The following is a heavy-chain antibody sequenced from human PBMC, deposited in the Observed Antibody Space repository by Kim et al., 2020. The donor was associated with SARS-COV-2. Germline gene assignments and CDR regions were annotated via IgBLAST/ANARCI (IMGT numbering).Heavy chain of an antibody. D-gene: IGHD2-15*01. V-gene: IGHV4-31*03. J-gene: IGHJ3*02. Sequence: SETLSLTCTVSGGSISSGGYYWSWIRQHPGKGLEWIGNIHYSGSTYYNPSLKSRCTISVDTSKNQFSLQLSSVTAADTAVYHCARDCSGGSCSFDIWGQGTMVTVSS. CDR3: ARDCSGGSCSFDI. CDR1: GGSISSGGYY. CDR2: IHYSGST.